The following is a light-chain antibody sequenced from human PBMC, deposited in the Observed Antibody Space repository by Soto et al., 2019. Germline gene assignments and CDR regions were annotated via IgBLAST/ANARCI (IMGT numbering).Light chain of an antibody. CDR2: DVS. J-gene: IGLJ1*01. CDR3: SSYTSSSTQV. CDR1: SSDVGGYSY. Sequence: QSALTQPASVSGSPGQSITISCTGTSSDVGGYSYVSWYQQHPGKAPKLMIYDVSNWPSGVSNRFSGSKSGNTASLTISGLQAEDEADYYCSSYTSSSTQVFGTGTKLTVL. V-gene: IGLV2-14*03.